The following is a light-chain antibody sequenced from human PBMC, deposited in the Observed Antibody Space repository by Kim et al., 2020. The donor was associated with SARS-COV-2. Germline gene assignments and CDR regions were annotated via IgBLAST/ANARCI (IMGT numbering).Light chain of an antibody. CDR1: SLRNYY. CDR2: GKN. V-gene: IGLV3-19*01. Sequence: SSELTQDPAVSVALGQTVMITCQGDSLRNYYASWYQQRPRQAPKLLIYGKNSRPSGISDRFSGSTSGNTASLTITATQAEDEADYFCNSRDTSGDNVMLFGGGTQLTVL. J-gene: IGLJ3*02. CDR3: NSRDTSGDNVML.